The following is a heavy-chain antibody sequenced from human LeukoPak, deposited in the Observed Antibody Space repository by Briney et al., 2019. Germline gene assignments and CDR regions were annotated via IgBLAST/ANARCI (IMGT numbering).Heavy chain of an antibody. D-gene: IGHD1-1*01. CDR3: ARSRPLQTYSFDY. J-gene: IGHJ4*02. CDR1: GVSFSSFS. CDR2: ITYHGSNK. V-gene: IGHV3-30*03. Sequence: GGSLRLSCAASGVSFSSFSMIWVRQAPGKGLEWVAVITYHGSNKYYKHSVKSRFTISGDNSKNTLYLQMNCLSAADTAVYYCARSRPLQTYSFDYWGEGTLVTVSS.